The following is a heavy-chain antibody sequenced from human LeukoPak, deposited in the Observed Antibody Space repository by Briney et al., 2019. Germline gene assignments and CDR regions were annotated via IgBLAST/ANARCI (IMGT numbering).Heavy chain of an antibody. CDR3: ARGVRSYYMDV. CDR2: INHSGST. CDR1: GGSFSGYY. J-gene: IGHJ6*03. V-gene: IGHV4-34*01. Sequence: SETLSLTCAVYGGSFSGYYWSWIRQPPGKGLEWIGEINHSGSTNYNPSLKSRVTISVDTSKNQFSLKLSSVTAADAAVYYCARGVRSYYMDVRGKGTTVTVSS.